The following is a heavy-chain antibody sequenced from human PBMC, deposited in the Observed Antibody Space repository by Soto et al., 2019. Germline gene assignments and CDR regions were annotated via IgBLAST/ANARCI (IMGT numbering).Heavy chain of an antibody. CDR2: ISPYNGNT. J-gene: IGHJ5*02. V-gene: IGHV1-18*01. CDR1: GYTFTNYG. Sequence: QVPLVQSGAEVKKPGASVKVSCKASGYTFTNYGIGWVRQAPGQGLEWVGWISPYNGNTKYAQKFQGRVTLTTDTSTSTAYMEVRSLRSDDTAVYYCARGGCSGGSCPENWFAPWGQGTLVIVSS. D-gene: IGHD2-15*01. CDR3: ARGGCSGGSCPENWFAP.